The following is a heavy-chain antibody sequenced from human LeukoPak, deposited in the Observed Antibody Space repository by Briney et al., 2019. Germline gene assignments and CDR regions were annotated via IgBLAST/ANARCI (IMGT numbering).Heavy chain of an antibody. Sequence: PSETLSLTCAVSGGSISSGGYSWSWMRQPPGKGLEWIGYIYHSGSTYYNPSLKSRVTISVDRSKNQFSLKLSSVTAADTAVYYCARVGDYFDYWGQGTLVTVSS. CDR1: GGSISSGGYS. CDR3: ARVGDYFDY. J-gene: IGHJ4*02. D-gene: IGHD1-26*01. CDR2: IYHSGST. V-gene: IGHV4-30-2*01.